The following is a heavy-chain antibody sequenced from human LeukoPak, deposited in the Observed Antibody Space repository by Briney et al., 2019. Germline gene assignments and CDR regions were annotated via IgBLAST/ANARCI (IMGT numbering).Heavy chain of an antibody. CDR1: GFTFSNAW. J-gene: IGHJ4*02. Sequence: GGSLRLSCTASGFTFSNAWMNWVRQAPGKGLEWVSSISSSSSYIYYADSVKGRFTISRDNAKNSLYLQMNSLRAGDTAVYYCAREGYSYGSAFDYWGQGTLVTVSS. CDR2: ISSSSSYI. D-gene: IGHD5-18*01. V-gene: IGHV3-21*01. CDR3: AREGYSYGSAFDY.